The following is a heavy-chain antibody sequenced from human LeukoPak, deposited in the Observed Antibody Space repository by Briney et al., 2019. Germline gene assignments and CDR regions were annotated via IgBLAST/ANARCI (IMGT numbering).Heavy chain of an antibody. CDR2: ISSSGSTI. CDR3: ARGGYSYGRGLYY. J-gene: IGHJ4*02. D-gene: IGHD5-18*01. V-gene: IGHV3-48*04. Sequence: HSGGSLRLSCAASGFTFSSYSMSWVRQAPGKGLEWVSYISSSGSTIYYADSVKGRFTMSRDNAKNSLYLQMNSLRAEDTAVYYCARGGYSYGRGLYYWGQGTLVTVSS. CDR1: GFTFSSYS.